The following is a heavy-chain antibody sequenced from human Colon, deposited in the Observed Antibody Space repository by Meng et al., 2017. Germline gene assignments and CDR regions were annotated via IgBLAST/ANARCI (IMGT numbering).Heavy chain of an antibody. J-gene: IGHJ4*02. Sequence: VELDGWGAGMVMPSPTLSLACAASGGTISRCAWWRWIGRRRVKGFEWMGETSKSGRTKYSPSLKSRVPISLDKSKNQLSLPLTSVTAAVTAVYYCASSDYYRFDYWGQGTLVTVSS. D-gene: IGHD3-22*01. CDR2: TSKSGRT. CDR1: GGTISRCAW. CDR3: ASSDYYRFDY. V-gene: IGHV4-4*02.